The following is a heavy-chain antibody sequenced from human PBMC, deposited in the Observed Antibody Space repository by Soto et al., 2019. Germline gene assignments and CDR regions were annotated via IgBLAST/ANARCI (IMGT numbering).Heavy chain of an antibody. CDR3: ARGGGSSSWYLGWFDP. J-gene: IGHJ5*02. V-gene: IGHV3-21*06. CDR2: ISSTTNYI. Sequence: GGSLRLSCAASGFTFTRYSMNWVRQAPGKGLEWVASISSTTNYIYYGDSMKGRFTISRDNAKNSLYLEMNSLRAEVTAVYYCARGGGSSSWYLGWFDPWGQGTLVTVS. D-gene: IGHD6-13*01. CDR1: GFTFTRYS.